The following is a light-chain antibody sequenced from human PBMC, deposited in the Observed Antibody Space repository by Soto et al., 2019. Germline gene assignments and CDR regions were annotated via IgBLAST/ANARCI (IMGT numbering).Light chain of an antibody. J-gene: IGLJ1*01. CDR2: DVT. CDR3: CSYAGSYFFV. CDR1: SSDVGGYNY. Sequence: QSALTQPRSVSGSPGQSVTISCTGTSSDVGGYNYDSWYQQHPGKAPKLILYDVTKRPSGVPDRFSGSKSGNTASLTISGLQAEDEADYHCCSYAGSYFFVFGTGTKLTVL. V-gene: IGLV2-11*01.